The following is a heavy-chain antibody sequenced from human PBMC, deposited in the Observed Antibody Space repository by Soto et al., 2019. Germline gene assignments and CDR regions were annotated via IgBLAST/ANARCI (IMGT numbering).Heavy chain of an antibody. D-gene: IGHD3-22*01. CDR2: IDWDDDK. CDR1: GFSLSTSGMC. Sequence: SGLTLVNPTQTLTLTCTFSGFSLSTSGMCVSWIRQPPGKALEWLALIDWDDDKYYSTSLKTRLTISKDTSKNQVVLTMTNMDPVDTATYYCARGGYYYDSSGYYYGNYYYYGMDVWGQGTTVTVSS. V-gene: IGHV2-70*01. J-gene: IGHJ6*02. CDR3: ARGGYYYDSSGYYYGNYYYYGMDV.